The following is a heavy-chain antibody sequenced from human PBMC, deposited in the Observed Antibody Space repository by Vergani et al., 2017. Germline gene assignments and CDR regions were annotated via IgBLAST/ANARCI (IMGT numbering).Heavy chain of an antibody. CDR1: GFTFSSYA. J-gene: IGHJ1*01. D-gene: IGHD2-2*01. V-gene: IGHV3-23*03. CDR3: AMGYQLRLYFQH. Sequence: EVQLLESGGGLVQPGGSLRLSCAASGFTFSSYAMSWVRQAPGKGLEWVSVIYSGGSSTYYADSVKGRFTLSRDNSKNTLYLQMNSLRAEDTAVYYCAMGYQLRLYFQHWGQGTLVTVSS. CDR2: IYSGGSST.